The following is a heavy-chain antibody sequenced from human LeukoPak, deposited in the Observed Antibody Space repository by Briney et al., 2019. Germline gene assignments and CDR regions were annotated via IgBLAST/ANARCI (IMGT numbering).Heavy chain of an antibody. CDR3: ARPHSSSGWTFDY. J-gene: IGHJ4*02. Sequence: ASETLSLTCNVSGGSISSSSYYWGWIRQPPGKGLEWIGSIYYSGSTYYNPSLKSRVTISVATSKNQFSLKVSSVTATDTAVYYCARPHSSSGWTFDYWGQGTLVTVSS. D-gene: IGHD6-25*01. CDR1: GGSISSSSYY. CDR2: IYYSGST. V-gene: IGHV4-39*01.